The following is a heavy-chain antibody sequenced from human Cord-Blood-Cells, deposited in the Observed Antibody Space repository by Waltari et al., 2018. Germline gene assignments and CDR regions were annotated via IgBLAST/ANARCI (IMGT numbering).Heavy chain of an antibody. V-gene: IGHV4-34*01. J-gene: IGHJ5*02. D-gene: IGHD7-27*01. CDR3: ARREANWGGEGNWFDP. Sequence: QVQLQQWGAGLLKPSETLSLTCAVYGGSFSGYYWSWIRQPPGKGLEWIGEINHSGSTNYNPSLKSRVTISGDTSKNQFSLKLSSVTAADTAVYYCARREANWGGEGNWFDPWGQGTLVTVSS. CDR1: GGSFSGYY. CDR2: INHSGST.